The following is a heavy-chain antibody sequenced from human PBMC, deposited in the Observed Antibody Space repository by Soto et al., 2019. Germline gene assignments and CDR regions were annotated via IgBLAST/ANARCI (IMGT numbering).Heavy chain of an antibody. CDR1: GGSISSYC. J-gene: IGHJ5*02. D-gene: IGHD5-18*01. CDR3: AKDSGYNYGYFRWFDP. CDR2: IYYSGST. Sequence: SETLSLTCTVSGGSISSYCWSWIRQPPGKGLEWIGYIYYSGSTNYNPSLKSRVTISVDTSKNQFSLKLSSVTAADTAVYYCAKDSGYNYGYFRWFDPWGQGTLLTVSS. V-gene: IGHV4-59*01.